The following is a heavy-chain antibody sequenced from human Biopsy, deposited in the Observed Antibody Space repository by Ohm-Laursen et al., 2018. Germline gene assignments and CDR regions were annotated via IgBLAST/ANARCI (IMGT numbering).Heavy chain of an antibody. V-gene: IGHV3-23*01. J-gene: IGHJ4*02. Sequence: SLRLSCAASGFTFSSYAMTWLRQAPGKGLAWVSTISGNSDIIYDTDSVKGRFTISRDNSKNTLYLQMNSLRADDTTVYYCALAAAQTVTHFDYWGQGTLVTVSS. CDR3: ALAAAQTVTHFDY. D-gene: IGHD4-17*01. CDR1: GFTFSSYA. CDR2: ISGNSDII.